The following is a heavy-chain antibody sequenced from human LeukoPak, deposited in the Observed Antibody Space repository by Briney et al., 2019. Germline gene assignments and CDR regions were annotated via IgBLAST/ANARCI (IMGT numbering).Heavy chain of an antibody. J-gene: IGHJ3*02. CDR3: ARRGWGFGEPKRDHDTFDI. CDR2: IYPGDSDA. CDR1: GYNFTNYW. Sequence: GESLKISLKGSGYNFTNYWIARVRPIPGQGLEWMAIIYPGDSDARYSPCYKGQVTISVDKSISTTYLRWSSLKASDTAMYYCARRGWGFGEPKRDHDTFDIWAQGTMVTVSS. D-gene: IGHD3-10*01. V-gene: IGHV5-51*01.